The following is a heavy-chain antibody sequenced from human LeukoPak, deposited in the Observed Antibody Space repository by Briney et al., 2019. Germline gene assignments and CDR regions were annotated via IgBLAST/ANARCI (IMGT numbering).Heavy chain of an antibody. V-gene: IGHV4-4*02. CDR2: IYHSGST. J-gene: IGHJ6*03. CDR3: ARGERPYYYYMDV. CDR1: GGSISSSNW. Sequence: SGTLSLTCAVSGGSISSSNWWSWVRQPPGKGLEWIGEIYHSGSTNYNPSLKSRVTISVDTSKNQFSLKLSSVTAADTAVYYCARGERPYYYYMDVWGKGTTVTISS. D-gene: IGHD1-1*01.